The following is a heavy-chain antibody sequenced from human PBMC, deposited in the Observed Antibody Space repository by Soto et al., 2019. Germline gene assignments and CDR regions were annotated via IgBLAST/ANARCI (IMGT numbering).Heavy chain of an antibody. CDR2: IYYSGST. J-gene: IGHJ4*02. CDR1: GGSISSSSYY. Sequence: LQLQESGPGLVKPSETLSLTCTVSGGSISSSSYYWGWIRQPPGKGLEWIGSIYYSGSTYYNPSLKSRVTISVDTSKNQFSLKLSSVTAADTAVYYCARMGGVTPDDYWGQGTLVTVSS. V-gene: IGHV4-39*01. D-gene: IGHD3-16*01. CDR3: ARMGGVTPDDY.